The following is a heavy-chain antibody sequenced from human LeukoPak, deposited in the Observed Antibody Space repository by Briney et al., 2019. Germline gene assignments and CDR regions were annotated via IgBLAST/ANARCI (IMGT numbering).Heavy chain of an antibody. CDR2: ISAYNGNT. J-gene: IGHJ4*02. CDR1: GYTFTSYG. V-gene: IGHV1-18*01. D-gene: IGHD3-22*01. Sequence: ASVKVPCKASGYTFTSYGISWVRQAPGQGLEWMGWISAYNGNTDYAQKLQGRVTMTTDTSTSTAYMELRSLRSDDTAVYYCARENYYDSSGYSLDYWGQGTLVTVSS. CDR3: ARENYYDSSGYSLDY.